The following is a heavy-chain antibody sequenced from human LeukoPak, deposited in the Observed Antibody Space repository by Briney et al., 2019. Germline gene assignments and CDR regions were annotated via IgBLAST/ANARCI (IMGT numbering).Heavy chain of an antibody. CDR1: GGTFSSYA. Sequence: SVKVSCKASGGTFSSYAISWVRQAPGQGLEWMGRIIPILGIANYAQKFQGRVTITADKSTSTAYMELSSLRSEDTAVYYCARDTTPYYDILTGYYPGGFYYWGQGTLVTVSS. V-gene: IGHV1-69*04. D-gene: IGHD3-9*01. J-gene: IGHJ4*02. CDR2: IIPILGIA. CDR3: ARDTTPYYDILTGYYPGGFYY.